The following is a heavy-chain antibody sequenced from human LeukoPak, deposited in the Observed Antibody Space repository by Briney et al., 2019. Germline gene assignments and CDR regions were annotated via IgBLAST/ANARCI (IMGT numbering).Heavy chain of an antibody. V-gene: IGHV1-2*02. J-gene: IGHJ3*02. D-gene: IGHD1-26*01. CDR1: GYTFTGYY. Sequence: ASVKVSCKASGYTFTGYYMHWVRQAPGQGLEGMGWINPNSGGTNDAQKFHGRVTMTRDTTISTAYMELSRLRSDDAAVYYCARVGSMGATTAFDMWGQGTMVTVSS. CDR2: INPNSGGT. CDR3: ARVGSMGATTAFDM.